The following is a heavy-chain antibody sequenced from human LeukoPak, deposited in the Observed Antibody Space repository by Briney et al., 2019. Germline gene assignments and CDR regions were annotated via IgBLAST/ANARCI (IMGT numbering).Heavy chain of an antibody. Sequence: PSETLSLTCTVSGGSVSSGNYYWSWIRQPPGKGLEWIGYIYYSGSTNYNPSLKSRVTISVDTSKNQFSLKLSSVTAADTAVYYCARDSSGYYYEFDPWGQGTLVTVSS. V-gene: IGHV4-61*01. CDR1: GGSVSSGNYY. CDR3: ARDSSGYYYEFDP. J-gene: IGHJ5*02. CDR2: IYYSGST. D-gene: IGHD3-22*01.